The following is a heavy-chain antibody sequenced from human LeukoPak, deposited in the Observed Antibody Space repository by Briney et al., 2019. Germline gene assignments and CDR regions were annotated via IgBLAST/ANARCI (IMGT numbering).Heavy chain of an antibody. V-gene: IGHV1-8*01. CDR2: MNPNSGNT. CDR1: GYTFTSYD. Sequence: ASVKVSCKASGYTFTSYDINWVRQATGQGLEWMGWMNPNSGNTGYAQKFQGRVTMTRNTSISTAYMELSSLRSEDTAVYYCARGKETGSYRESYYYYYYMDVWGKGTTVTISS. CDR3: ARGKETGSYRESYYYYYYMDV. J-gene: IGHJ6*03. D-gene: IGHD3-10*01.